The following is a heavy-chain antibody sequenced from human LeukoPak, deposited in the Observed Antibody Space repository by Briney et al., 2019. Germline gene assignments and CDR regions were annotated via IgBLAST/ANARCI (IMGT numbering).Heavy chain of an antibody. Sequence: SETLSLTCAVSGGSIRSSNWWSWVRQPPGKGLEWIGEIHHSGSTNYNPSLKSRVTISVDKSKNQFSLKLTSVTAADAAVYYCARGAVRYAFDIWGQGTMVTVSS. CDR3: ARGAVRYAFDI. CDR2: IHHSGST. J-gene: IGHJ3*02. V-gene: IGHV4-4*02. CDR1: GGSIRSSNW.